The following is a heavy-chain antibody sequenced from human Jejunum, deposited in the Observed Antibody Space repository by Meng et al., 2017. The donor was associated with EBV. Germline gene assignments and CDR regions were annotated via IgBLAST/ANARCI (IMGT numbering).Heavy chain of an antibody. Sequence: QVQLQQWGAGLLTPSXTLXLTCAVYGGFFSGYYWSWIRQPPGKGLEWIGEINHSGSTYYNPSLKSRVTISVDTSKSQFSLKLNSVTAADTAVYYCAREARISGYHPGIGPWGQGTLVTVSS. CDR3: AREARISGYHPGIGP. CDR1: GGFFSGYY. J-gene: IGHJ5*02. V-gene: IGHV4-34*01. D-gene: IGHD3-22*01. CDR2: INHSGST.